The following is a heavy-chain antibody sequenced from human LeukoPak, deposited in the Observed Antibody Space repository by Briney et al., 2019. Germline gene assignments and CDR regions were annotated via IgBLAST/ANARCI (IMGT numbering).Heavy chain of an antibody. J-gene: IGHJ4*02. CDR1: GFTFSSYG. V-gene: IGHV3-30*02. Sequence: SGGSLRLSCAASGFTFSSYGMHWVRQAPGKGLEWVALMWYDGSSNYYADSVKGRFTISRDNSKNILYLQMNSLRVEDTAVYYCARGPYSSSWYERRLDYWGQGTLVTVSS. CDR3: ARGPYSSSWYERRLDY. D-gene: IGHD6-13*01. CDR2: MWYDGSSN.